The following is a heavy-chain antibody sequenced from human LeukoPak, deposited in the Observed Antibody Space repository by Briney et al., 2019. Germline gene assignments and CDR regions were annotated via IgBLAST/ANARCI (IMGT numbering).Heavy chain of an antibody. CDR2: IDYSGTT. J-gene: IGHJ4*02. D-gene: IGHD6-13*01. Sequence: SETLSLTCAVYGGSFTNYYWGWIRQSPGKGLEWIGEIDYSGTTSYNTPLKSRVTISVDTSNSQFSLKLSSVTAADTAVYYCASPGYSSSWYAFDYWGQGTLVTVSS. CDR1: GGSFTNYY. V-gene: IGHV4-34*01. CDR3: ASPGYSSSWYAFDY.